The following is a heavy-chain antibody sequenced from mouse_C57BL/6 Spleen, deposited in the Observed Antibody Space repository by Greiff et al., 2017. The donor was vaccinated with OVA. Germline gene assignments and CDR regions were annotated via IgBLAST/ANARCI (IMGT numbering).Heavy chain of an antibody. V-gene: IGHV1-55*01. CDR3: ARDRTGLFDY. CDR2: INPNNGGT. D-gene: IGHD4-1*01. J-gene: IGHJ2*01. CDR1: GYTFTSYW. Sequence: QVQLQQPGAELVKPGASVKMSCKASGYTFTSYWITWVKQRPGQGLEWIGDINPNNGGTSYNQKFKGKATLTVDKSSSTAYMELRSLTSEDSAVYYCARDRTGLFDYWGQGTTLTVSS.